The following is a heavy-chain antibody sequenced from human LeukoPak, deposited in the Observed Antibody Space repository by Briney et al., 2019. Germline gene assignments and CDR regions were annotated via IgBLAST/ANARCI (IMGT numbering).Heavy chain of an antibody. CDR2: ISGSGGST. CDR1: GFIFSSYA. Sequence: GGSLRLSCAASGFIFSSYAMSWVRQAPGKGLEWVSTISGSGGSTYYADSVKGRFTISRDNSKNTVYLQMNSLRAEDTAVYYCAREVGSYSYYYYYMDVWGKGTTVTVSS. D-gene: IGHD1-26*01. V-gene: IGHV3-23*01. J-gene: IGHJ6*03. CDR3: AREVGSYSYYYYYMDV.